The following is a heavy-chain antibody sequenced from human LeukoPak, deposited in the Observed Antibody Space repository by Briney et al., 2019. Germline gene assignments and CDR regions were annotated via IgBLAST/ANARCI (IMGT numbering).Heavy chain of an antibody. Sequence: ASVRVSCKASGGTFSSYAISWVRQARGQGLEWMGRIIPILGIANYAQKFQGRVTITADKSTSTAYMELSSLRSGDTAVYYCAREPTPDYGDYGRAFDYWGQGTLVTVSS. CDR1: GGTFSSYA. J-gene: IGHJ4*02. CDR3: AREPTPDYGDYGRAFDY. D-gene: IGHD4-17*01. CDR2: IIPILGIA. V-gene: IGHV1-69*04.